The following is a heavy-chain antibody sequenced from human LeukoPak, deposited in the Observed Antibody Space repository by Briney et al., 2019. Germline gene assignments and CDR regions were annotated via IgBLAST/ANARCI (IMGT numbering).Heavy chain of an antibody. CDR1: GFTFENSA. Sequence: GRSLRLSCAASGFTFENSAMHWVRQAPGKGLEWVSGISWNSGDLIYADSVKGRFTISRDNAKNSLYLQMNSLRLEDMALYYCARRSGDRAFDNWGQGTMVTVSS. D-gene: IGHD3-10*01. V-gene: IGHV3-9*03. CDR2: ISWNSGDL. J-gene: IGHJ3*02. CDR3: ARRSGDRAFDN.